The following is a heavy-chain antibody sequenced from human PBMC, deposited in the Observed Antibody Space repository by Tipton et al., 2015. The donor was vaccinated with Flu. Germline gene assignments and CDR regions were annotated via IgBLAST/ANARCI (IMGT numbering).Heavy chain of an antibody. CDR2: ISSSGSTI. J-gene: IGHJ6*02. CDR1: GFTFSSYE. D-gene: IGHD3-3*01. Sequence: AASGFTFSSYEMNWVRQAPGKGLEWVSYISSSGSTIYYADSVKGRFTISRDNAKNSLYLQMNSLRAEDTAVYYCARDRNLEWLFAYYYYYGMDVWGQGTTVTVSS. V-gene: IGHV3-48*03. CDR3: ARDRNLEWLFAYYYYYGMDV.